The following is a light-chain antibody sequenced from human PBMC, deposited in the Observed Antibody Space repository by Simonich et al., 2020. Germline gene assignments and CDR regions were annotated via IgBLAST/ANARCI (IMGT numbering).Light chain of an antibody. CDR2: GAS. CDR3: QQYGSSPLT. Sequence: EIVMTQSPATLSVSPGERATLSCRASQSVSSSYLAWYPQKPGQAPRLLIYGASSRATGIPDRFSGSGSGTDFTLTISRLEPEDFAVYYCQQYGSSPLTFGQGTKLEIK. CDR1: QSVSSSY. V-gene: IGKV3-20*01. J-gene: IGKJ2*01.